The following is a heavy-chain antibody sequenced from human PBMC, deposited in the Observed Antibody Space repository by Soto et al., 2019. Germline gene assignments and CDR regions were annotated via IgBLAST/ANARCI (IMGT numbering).Heavy chain of an antibody. Sequence: QVQLQESGPGLVKPSQTRSLTCTVSGGSINSGGYCWSWIRQHPGKGLDWIGCISYGGSTSYNPSLKSRVTISVDTSKHQFSRKLTSVTAADTAVYYCSRGILVWGQGALITVSS. CDR1: GGSINSGGYC. V-gene: IGHV4-31*03. CDR2: ISYGGST. J-gene: IGHJ4*02. CDR3: SRGILV. D-gene: IGHD5-18*01.